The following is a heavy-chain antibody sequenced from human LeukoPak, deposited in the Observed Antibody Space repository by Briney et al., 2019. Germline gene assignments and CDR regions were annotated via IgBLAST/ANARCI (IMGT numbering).Heavy chain of an antibody. V-gene: IGHV4-34*01. CDR3: ARADRGHFASAY. D-gene: IGHD3-10*01. CDR1: GGSFSGYF. CDR2: IHHSGSP. Sequence: SETLSLTCAVYGGSFSGYFWTWIRQTPGKGLEWIGEIHHSGSPRYNPSLKSRVTITVDTSRNQFSLKLRSVTAADTAVYFCARADRGHFASAYWGQGTLATVSS. J-gene: IGHJ4*02.